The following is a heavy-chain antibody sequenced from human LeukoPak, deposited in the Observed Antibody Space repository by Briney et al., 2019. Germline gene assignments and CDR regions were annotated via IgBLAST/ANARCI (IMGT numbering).Heavy chain of an antibody. Sequence: GGSLRLSCAASGFTFSSYAMSWVRQAPGKGLEWVSVISGRGGSTYYADSVEGRFTVSRDNSKNTLYLQMNSLRAEDTALYYCAKALVVPAAGYYFDDWGQGTLVTVSS. CDR2: ISGRGGST. V-gene: IGHV3-23*01. CDR1: GFTFSSYA. CDR3: AKALVVPAAGYYFDD. D-gene: IGHD2-2*01. J-gene: IGHJ4*02.